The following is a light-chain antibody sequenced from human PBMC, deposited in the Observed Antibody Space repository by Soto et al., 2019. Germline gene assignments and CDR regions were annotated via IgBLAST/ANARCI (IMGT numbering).Light chain of an antibody. CDR2: AAS. J-gene: IGKJ3*01. CDR1: QSISSY. Sequence: DIQMTQSPSSLSASVRYRVTITCRASQSISSYLNWYQQKPGKAPKLLIYAASSLQSGVPSRFSGSGSGTDFTLTISSLQPEDFATYYCQQSYSTPLTFGPGTKVDIK. V-gene: IGKV1-39*01. CDR3: QQSYSTPLT.